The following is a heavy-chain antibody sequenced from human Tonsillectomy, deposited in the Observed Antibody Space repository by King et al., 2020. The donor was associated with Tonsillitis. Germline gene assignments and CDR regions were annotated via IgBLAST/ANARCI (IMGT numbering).Heavy chain of an antibody. J-gene: IGHJ5*02. Sequence: QLQESGPGLVEPSGTLSLTCAVSGGSISSDNWWSWVRQPPGKGLEWIGEIYHSGSTIYNPSLKSRVTISVDKSKNQFSLRLTSVTAADTAVYYCAGDWGMVRGIVTYNWFDPWGQGTLVTVSS. CDR3: AGDWGMVRGIVTYNWFDP. V-gene: IGHV4-4*02. CDR2: IYHSGST. CDR1: GGSISSDNW. D-gene: IGHD3-10*01.